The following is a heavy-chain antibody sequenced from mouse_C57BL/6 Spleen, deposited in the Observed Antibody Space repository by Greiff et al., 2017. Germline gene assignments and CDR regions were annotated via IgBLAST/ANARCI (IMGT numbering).Heavy chain of an antibody. CDR1: GYTFTSYW. J-gene: IGHJ4*01. Sequence: VQLQQSGAELVKPGASVKMSCKASGYTFTSYWITWVKQRPGQGLEWIGDIYPGSGSTNYNEKFKSKATLTVDTSSSTAYMQLSSLTSEDSAVYYCARTITTVVDYYAMDYWGQGTSVTVSS. V-gene: IGHV1-55*01. CDR3: ARTITTVVDYYAMDY. D-gene: IGHD1-1*01. CDR2: IYPGSGST.